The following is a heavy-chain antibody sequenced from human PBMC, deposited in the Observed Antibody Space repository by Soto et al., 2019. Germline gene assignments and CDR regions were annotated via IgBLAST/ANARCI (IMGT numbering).Heavy chain of an antibody. Sequence: QVQLVQSGAEVKKPGSSMKVSCKASGGTFSSYAISWVRQAPGQGLEWMGGIIPIFGTANYAQKFQGRVTITPDESTSPAYRDPSRLTPDNTAVYYCARDRTTLTTLPMYYYGIEFWGQGTTMTVSS. CDR1: GGTFSSYA. V-gene: IGHV1-69*05. CDR3: ARDRTTLTTLPMYYYGIEF. CDR2: IIPIFGTA. D-gene: IGHD4-17*01. J-gene: IGHJ6*02.